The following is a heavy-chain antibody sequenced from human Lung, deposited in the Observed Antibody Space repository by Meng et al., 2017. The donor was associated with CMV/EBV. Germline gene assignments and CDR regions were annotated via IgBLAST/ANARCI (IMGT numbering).Heavy chain of an antibody. CDR2: ISYDGSIK. Sequence: FPNHAMHWVRQAPGKGLEWVAVISYDGSIKYYADSLKGRFTISRDNSKNTLYLQMNTLGAEDTAVYYCATAAQLLWFGEGKNYFDHWGQGTLVTVSS. J-gene: IGHJ4*02. V-gene: IGHV3-30*04. CDR1: FPNHA. D-gene: IGHD3-10*01. CDR3: ATAAQLLWFGEGKNYFDH.